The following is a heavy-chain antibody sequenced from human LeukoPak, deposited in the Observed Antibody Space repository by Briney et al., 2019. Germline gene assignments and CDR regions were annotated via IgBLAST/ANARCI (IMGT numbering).Heavy chain of an antibody. CDR2: ISYDGSNK. J-gene: IGHJ4*02. D-gene: IGHD3-3*01. Sequence: GGSLRLSCAASGFTFSSYAMHWVRQAPGKGLEWVAVISYDGSNKYYADSVKGRFTISRDNAKNSLYLQMNSLRAEDTALYYCAKGGYDFWSGYYQHWGQGTLVTVSS. CDR1: GFTFSSYA. V-gene: IGHV3-30-3*01. CDR3: AKGGYDFWSGYYQH.